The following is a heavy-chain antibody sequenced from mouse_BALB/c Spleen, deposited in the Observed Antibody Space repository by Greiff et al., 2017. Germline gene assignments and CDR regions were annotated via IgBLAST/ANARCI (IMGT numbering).Heavy chain of an antibody. CDR1: GFNIKDTY. Sequence: EVQLHHSGAELVKPGASVKLSCTASGFNIKDTYMHWVKQRPEQGLEWIGRIDPANGNTKYDPKFQGKATITADTSSNTAYLQLSSLTSEDTAVYYCARRDFDVWGAGTTVTVSS. V-gene: IGHV14-3*02. CDR3: ARRDFDV. CDR2: IDPANGNT. J-gene: IGHJ1*01.